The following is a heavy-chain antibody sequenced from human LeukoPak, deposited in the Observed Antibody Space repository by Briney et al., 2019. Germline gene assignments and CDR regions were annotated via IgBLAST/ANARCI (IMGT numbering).Heavy chain of an antibody. CDR1: GFTVSSNY. CDR2: IYSGGST. D-gene: IGHD2-15*01. V-gene: IGHV3-53*01. Sequence: GGSLRLSCAASGFTVSSNYMSWVRQAPGKGLEWVSVIYSGGSTYYADSVKGRFTISRDNSKNTLYLQMNSLRAEDTAVYYCARYFIGDYYYYYGMDVWGQGTTVTVSS. J-gene: IGHJ6*02. CDR3: ARYFIGDYYYYYGMDV.